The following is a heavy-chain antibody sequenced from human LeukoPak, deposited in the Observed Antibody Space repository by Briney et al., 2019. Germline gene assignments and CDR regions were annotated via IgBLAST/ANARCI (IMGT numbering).Heavy chain of an antibody. J-gene: IGHJ4*02. CDR1: GDSIRGYY. CDR2: IYTTGST. CDR3: ARHSPQLQYFDY. D-gene: IGHD2-2*01. V-gene: IGHV4-4*07. Sequence: RASETLFLTCTVSGDSIRGYYWSWIRQPAGKGLEWIGHIYTTGSTTYNPSLKSRVTMSVDTSKNQFSLKLSSVTAADTAVYYCARHSPQLQYFDYWGQGTLVTVSS.